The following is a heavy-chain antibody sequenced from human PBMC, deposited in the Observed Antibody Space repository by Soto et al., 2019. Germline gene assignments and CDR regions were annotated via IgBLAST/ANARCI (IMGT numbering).Heavy chain of an antibody. D-gene: IGHD6-13*01. CDR2: IIPILGIA. Sequence: QVQLVQSGAEVKKPGSSVKVSCKASGGTFSSYTISWVRQAPGQGLEWMGRIIPILGIANYAQKFQGRVTIPADKSTSTAYMELSSLRSEDTAVYYCARDVIAAAGFDYWGQGTLVTVSS. CDR3: ARDVIAAAGFDY. CDR1: GGTFSSYT. V-gene: IGHV1-69*08. J-gene: IGHJ4*02.